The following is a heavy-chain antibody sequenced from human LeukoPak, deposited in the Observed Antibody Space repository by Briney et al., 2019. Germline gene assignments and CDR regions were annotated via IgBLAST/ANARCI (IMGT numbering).Heavy chain of an antibody. Sequence: SETLSLTCTVSGGSISSSSYYWGWIRQPPGKGLEWIGSIYYSGSTYYNPSLKSRVTISVDTSKNQFSLKLSSVTAADTAVYCCARDLAAGPGYWGQGTLVTVSS. CDR3: ARDLAAGPGY. J-gene: IGHJ4*02. CDR1: GGSISSSSYY. V-gene: IGHV4-39*07. D-gene: IGHD6-6*01. CDR2: IYYSGST.